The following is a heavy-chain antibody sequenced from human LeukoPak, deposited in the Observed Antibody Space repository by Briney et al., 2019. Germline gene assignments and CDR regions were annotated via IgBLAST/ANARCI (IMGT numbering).Heavy chain of an antibody. J-gene: IGHJ4*02. CDR3: ARAVVGATGEFDY. CDR1: GFTVSSYD. Sequence: GGSLRLSCAASGFTVSSYDMHWVRQATGKGLEWVSAIGTAGDTYYPGSVKGRFTISRENAKNSLYLQMNSLRAGDTAVYYCARAVVGATGEFDYWGQGTLVTVSS. V-gene: IGHV3-13*01. D-gene: IGHD1-26*01. CDR2: IGTAGDT.